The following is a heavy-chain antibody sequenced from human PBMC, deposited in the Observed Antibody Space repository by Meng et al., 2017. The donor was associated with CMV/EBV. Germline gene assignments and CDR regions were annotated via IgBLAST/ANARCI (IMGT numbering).Heavy chain of an antibody. CDR1: GFTFTTYW. CDR2: IKEDGNEK. D-gene: IGHD2-2*01. CDR3: TRDPSPVIVVESGATYYDALDF. J-gene: IGHJ3*01. V-gene: IGHV3-7*01. Sequence: ESLKISCAASGFTFTTYWMTWVRQAPGKGLEWVANIKEDGNEKNYVDSVRGRFSISRDNAKSSLHLQMNNLRAEDTAVYYCTRDPSPVIVVESGATYYDALDFWGQGTMVTVSS.